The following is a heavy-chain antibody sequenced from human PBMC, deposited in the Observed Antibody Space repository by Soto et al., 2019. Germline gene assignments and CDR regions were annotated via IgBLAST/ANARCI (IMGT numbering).Heavy chain of an antibody. CDR2: IYPGDSDT. D-gene: IGHD6-19*01. CDR3: ARQFAGYSGGCPFDS. V-gene: IGHV5-51*01. J-gene: IGHJ4*02. CDR1: GYSFTSYW. Sequence: GESLKISCKGSGYSFTSYWIGWVRQMPGKGLEWMGIIYPGDSDTRYSPSFQGHVTISVDKSISTAYLQWSSLKASDTAMYYCARQFAGYSGGCPFDSWAQGILVTVPS.